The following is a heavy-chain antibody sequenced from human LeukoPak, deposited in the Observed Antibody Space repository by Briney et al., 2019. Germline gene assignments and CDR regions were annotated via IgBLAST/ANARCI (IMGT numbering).Heavy chain of an antibody. D-gene: IGHD4-17*01. CDR2: IYYSERT. J-gene: IGHJ4*02. CDR3: ARGRDYGDYPGPFDY. CDR1: GGSISSHY. V-gene: IGHV4-59*11. Sequence: SETLSLTCTVSGGSISSHYWSWIRQPPGKGLEDIGYIYYSERTNYTPSLKSRVTISVDTSKNQFSLKLTSVTAADTAVYYCARGRDYGDYPGPFDYWGQGTLVTVSS.